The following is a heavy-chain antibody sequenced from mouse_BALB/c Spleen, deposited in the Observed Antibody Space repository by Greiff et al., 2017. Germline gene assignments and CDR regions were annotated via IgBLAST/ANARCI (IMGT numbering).Heavy chain of an antibody. Sequence: EVKVVESGGGLVQPGGSRKLSCAASGFTFSSFGMHWVRQAPEKGLEWVAYISSGSSTIYYADTVKGRFTISRDNPKNTLFLQMTSLRSEDTAMYYCARYYYGSSGYAMDYWGQGTSVTVSS. V-gene: IGHV5-17*02. CDR3: ARYYYGSSGYAMDY. CDR1: GFTFSSFG. J-gene: IGHJ4*01. CDR2: ISSGSSTI. D-gene: IGHD1-1*01.